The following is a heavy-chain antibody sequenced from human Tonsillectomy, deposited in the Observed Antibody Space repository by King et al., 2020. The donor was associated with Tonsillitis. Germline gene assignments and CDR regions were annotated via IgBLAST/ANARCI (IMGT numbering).Heavy chain of an antibody. J-gene: IGHJ5*02. Sequence: VQLQESGPGLVKPSQTLSLTCTVSGGSLSSGDYYWSWIRQHPGKGLEWIAYFYYSGISYYNPSLKRRVTISVDTSKNQFSLKLSSVTAADTAVYYCARLAAAGTNWFDPWGQGTLVTVSS. CDR2: FYYSGIS. V-gene: IGHV4-31*03. CDR3: ARLAAAGTNWFDP. CDR1: GGSLSSGDYY. D-gene: IGHD6-13*01.